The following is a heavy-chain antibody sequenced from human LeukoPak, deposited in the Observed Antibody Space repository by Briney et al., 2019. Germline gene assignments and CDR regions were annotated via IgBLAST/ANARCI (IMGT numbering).Heavy chain of an antibody. CDR1: GDSINNYY. J-gene: IGHJ4*02. CDR3: ARSGGKYQGLAFDY. V-gene: IGHV4-59*01. Sequence: SETLSLTXTVSGDSINNYYWSWIRQSPGKGLERLGYIYYTGSTDYNPSLKTRVTISVDTSKHQVSLRLSSVTAADTAVYYCARSGGKYQGLAFDYWGQGALVTVSS. D-gene: IGHD2-2*01. CDR2: IYYTGST.